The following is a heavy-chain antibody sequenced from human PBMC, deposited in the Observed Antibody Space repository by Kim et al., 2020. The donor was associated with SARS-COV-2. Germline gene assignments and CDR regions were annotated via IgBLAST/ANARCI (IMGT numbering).Heavy chain of an antibody. V-gene: IGHV3-33*01. J-gene: IGHJ4*02. D-gene: IGHD5-12*01. Sequence: GGSLRLSCAASGFTFSSYGMHWVRQAPGKGLEWVAVIWYDGSNKYYADSVKGRFTISRDNSKNTLYLQMNSLRAEDTAVYYCARDQSRGEYSGYDSPGYWGQGTLVTVSS. CDR3: ARDQSRGEYSGYDSPGY. CDR2: IWYDGSNK. CDR1: GFTFSSYG.